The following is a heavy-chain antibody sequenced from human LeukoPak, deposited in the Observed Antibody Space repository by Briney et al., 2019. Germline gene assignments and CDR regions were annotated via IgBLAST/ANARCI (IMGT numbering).Heavy chain of an antibody. CDR1: GGSVSSDS. J-gene: IGHJ2*01. CDR3: ARLGKMNLVQGVFWYFVL. Sequence: PSETLSLTCTVSGGSVSSDSWNWILQSAGKGLEWIGYIYNTGNSNHNPSLKNRVTISFDKSKRQLSLVLTAVTAADTAIYYCARLGKMNLVQGVFWYFVLWGRGTLVTVSS. D-gene: IGHD3-10*01. CDR2: IYNTGNS. V-gene: IGHV4-59*08.